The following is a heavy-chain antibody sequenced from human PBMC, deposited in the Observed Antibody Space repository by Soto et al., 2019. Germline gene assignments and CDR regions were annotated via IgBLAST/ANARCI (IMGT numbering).Heavy chain of an antibody. CDR3: ARWEVVHARDY. CDR1: GGSFSGYY. J-gene: IGHJ4*02. D-gene: IGHD2-15*01. Sequence: QVQLQQWGAGLLKPSETLSLTCAGYGGSFSGYYWSWVRQPPGKGLEWIGEISHSGNTDYNPSLKSRVTMSGDTSKSQLSLMLSSVTAADAAGYYCARWEVVHARDYWCQGTLVTVSS. CDR2: ISHSGNT. V-gene: IGHV4-34*01.